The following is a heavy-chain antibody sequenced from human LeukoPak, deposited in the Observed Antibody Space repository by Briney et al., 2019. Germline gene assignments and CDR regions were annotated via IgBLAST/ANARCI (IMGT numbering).Heavy chain of an antibody. J-gene: IGHJ4*02. V-gene: IGHV3-7*04. CDR3: ARERVAVPGGDC. Sequence: GGSLRLSCAASGFTISTYWMSWVRQAPGKGLEWVANIKQDGSEKYFVDSVKGRFTISRDNAKNSLYLQMNGLRAEDTAAYYCARERVAVPGGDCWGQGTQVTVCS. CDR2: IKQDGSEK. CDR1: GFTISTYW. D-gene: IGHD6-19*01.